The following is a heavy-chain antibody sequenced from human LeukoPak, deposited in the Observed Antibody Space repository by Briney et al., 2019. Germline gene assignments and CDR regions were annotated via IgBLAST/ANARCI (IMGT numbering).Heavy chain of an antibody. CDR3: TRAGYDFWSGYYTGMVGYYFDY. Sequence: GGSLRLSCTASGFTFGDYAMSWVRQAPGKGLEWVGFIRSKAYGGTTEYAASAKGRFTISRDDSKSIAYLQMNSLKTEDTAVYYCTRAGYDFWSGYYTGMVGYYFDYWGQGTLVTVSS. V-gene: IGHV3-49*04. CDR1: GFTFGDYA. J-gene: IGHJ4*02. D-gene: IGHD3-3*01. CDR2: IRSKAYGGTT.